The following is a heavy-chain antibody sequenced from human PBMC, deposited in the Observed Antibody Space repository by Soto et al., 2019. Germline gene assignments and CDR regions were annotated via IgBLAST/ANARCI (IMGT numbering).Heavy chain of an antibody. J-gene: IGHJ4*02. CDR3: AKAGGSGTYYNAWFDY. V-gene: IGHV3-23*01. D-gene: IGHD3-10*01. CDR1: GFTFSNYA. CDR2: ISASGAST. Sequence: EVQLLESGGGLVQPGGSLRLSCAASGFTFSNYAVSWVRQAPGKGLEWVSSISASGASTYYADSVRGRFTISRDNSQNTLYLQMNSLRLDDTAVYYCAKAGGSGTYYNAWFDYWGQGTLVTVSS.